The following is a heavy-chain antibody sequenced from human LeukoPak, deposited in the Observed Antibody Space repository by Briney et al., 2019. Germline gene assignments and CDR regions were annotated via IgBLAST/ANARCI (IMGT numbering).Heavy chain of an antibody. J-gene: IGHJ4*02. CDR1: GGSISSYY. CDR2: IYNSGST. V-gene: IGHV4-59*01. D-gene: IGHD6-6*01. Sequence: SETLSLTCTVSGGSISSYYWSWIRQPPGKGLEWIGYIYNSGSTDYDPSLKSRVTISVDTSKNQFSLKLSSVTAADTAVYYCARAYSSYTPSDYWGQGTLVTVSS. CDR3: ARAYSSYTPSDY.